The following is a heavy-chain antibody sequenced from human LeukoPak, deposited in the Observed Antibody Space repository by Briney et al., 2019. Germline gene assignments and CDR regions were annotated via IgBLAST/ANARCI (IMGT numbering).Heavy chain of an antibody. CDR3: ARDGPAQMVDLDY. V-gene: IGHV1-2*02. CDR1: GYTFSGTGWY. J-gene: IGHJ4*02. Sequence: GGSVKVSCKASGYTFSGTGWYLYWLRQAPGQGLECMGWIHPNNGDTAYAPQFEGRVAMTRDTSISTAYMELRRLRPDDTAVYFCARDGPAQMVDLDYWGQGTLVTVSS. D-gene: IGHD3-10*01. CDR2: IHPNNGDT.